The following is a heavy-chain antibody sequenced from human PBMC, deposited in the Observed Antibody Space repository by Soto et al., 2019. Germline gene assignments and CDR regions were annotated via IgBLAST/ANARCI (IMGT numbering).Heavy chain of an antibody. V-gene: IGHV3-7*03. CDR1: GFTFSSYW. D-gene: IGHD3-9*01. CDR3: ARVVGGYDILTGYYGWFDP. J-gene: IGHJ5*02. CDR2: IKQDGSEK. Sequence: WSLRLSCAASGFTFSSYWVSWVRQAPGKXLEWVANIKQDGSEKYYVDSVKGRFTISRDNAKNSLYLQMNSLRAEDTAVYYCARVVGGYDILTGYYGWFDPWGQGTLVTVSS.